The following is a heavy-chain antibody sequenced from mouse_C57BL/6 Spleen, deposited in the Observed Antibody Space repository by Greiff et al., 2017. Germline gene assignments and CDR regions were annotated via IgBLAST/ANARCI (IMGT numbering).Heavy chain of an antibody. CDR3: TRERQLRLPHFDY. V-gene: IGHV1-15*01. J-gene: IGHJ2*01. D-gene: IGHD3-2*02. CDR1: GYTFTDYE. CDR2: IDPETGGT. Sequence: QVQLQQSGAELVRPGASVTLSCKASGYTFTDYEMHWVKQTPVHGLEWIGAIDPETGGTAYNQKFKGKAILTADKSSSTAYMELRSLTSEDSAVYYCTRERQLRLPHFDYAGQGTTHTVSS.